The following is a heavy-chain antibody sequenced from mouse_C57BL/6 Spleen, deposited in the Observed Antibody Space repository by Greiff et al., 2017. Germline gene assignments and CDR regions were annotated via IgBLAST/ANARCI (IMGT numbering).Heavy chain of an antibody. D-gene: IGHD2-4*01. CDR2: INPGSGGT. Sequence: QVQLQQSGAELVRPGTSVKVSCKASGYAFTNYLIEWVKQRPGQGLEWIGVINPGSGGTNYNEKFKGKATLTVDKSTSTAYMQLSSQTSEDSAVEFCGRWKDYDGGVGYWGQGTTLTVSS. CDR1: GYAFTNYL. CDR3: GRWKDYDGGVGY. V-gene: IGHV1-54*01. J-gene: IGHJ2*01.